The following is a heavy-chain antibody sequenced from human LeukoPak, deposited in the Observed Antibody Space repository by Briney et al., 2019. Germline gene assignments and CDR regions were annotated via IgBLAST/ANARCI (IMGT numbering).Heavy chain of an antibody. D-gene: IGHD2-21*02. J-gene: IGHJ3*02. Sequence: GESLKISCKGSGYSFTSYWIGWVRQLPGKGLELMGTIYPGDSDTRYRPSFQGQVTISADKSISTAYLQWSSLKASDTAMYYCASSAYCGGDCYSTDAFDIWGQGTMVTVSS. CDR1: GYSFTSYW. CDR3: ASSAYCGGDCYSTDAFDI. CDR2: IYPGDSDT. V-gene: IGHV5-51*01.